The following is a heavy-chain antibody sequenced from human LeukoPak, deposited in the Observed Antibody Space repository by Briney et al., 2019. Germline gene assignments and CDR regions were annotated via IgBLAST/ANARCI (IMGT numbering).Heavy chain of an antibody. V-gene: IGHV4-39*01. Sequence: SETLSLTCTVSGGSISSSSYYWCWIRQPPGKGLEWIGSIYYSGSTYYNPSLKSRVTISVDTSKNQFSLKLSSVTAADTAVYYCARNKGQFYEYFDYWGQGTLVTVSS. J-gene: IGHJ4*02. D-gene: IGHD5/OR15-5a*01. CDR1: GGSISSSSYY. CDR2: IYYSGST. CDR3: ARNKGQFYEYFDY.